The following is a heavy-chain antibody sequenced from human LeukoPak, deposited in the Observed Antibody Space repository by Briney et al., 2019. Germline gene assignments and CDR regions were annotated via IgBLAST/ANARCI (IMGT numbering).Heavy chain of an antibody. CDR2: ISAYNGNT. CDR3: ARAPPLRYFDWLLSKGGNWFDP. J-gene: IGHJ5*02. V-gene: IGHV1-18*01. D-gene: IGHD3-9*01. CDR1: GYTFTSYG. Sequence: ASVKVSFKASGYTFTSYGISWVRQAPGQGLEWMGWISAYNGNTNYAQKLQGRVTMTTDTSTSTASMELSSLRSDDTAVYYCARAPPLRYFDWLLSKGGNWFDPWGQGTLVTVSS.